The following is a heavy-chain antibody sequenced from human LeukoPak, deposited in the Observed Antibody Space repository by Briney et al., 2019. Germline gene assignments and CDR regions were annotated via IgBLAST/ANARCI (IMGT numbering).Heavy chain of an antibody. V-gene: IGHV1-69*13. Sequence: GPPVKVSCKASGGTFTTYAISWVRQPPGQGLEWMGGIIPIFGTANYAQKFQGRVTITADESTSTAYMELGSLRSEDTAVYYCARDNDSSWHDYWGQGTLVTVSS. D-gene: IGHD6-13*01. CDR2: IIPIFGTA. CDR3: ARDNDSSWHDY. J-gene: IGHJ4*02. CDR1: GGTFTTYA.